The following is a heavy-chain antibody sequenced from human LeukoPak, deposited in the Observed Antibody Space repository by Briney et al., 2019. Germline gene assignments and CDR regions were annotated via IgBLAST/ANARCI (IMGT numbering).Heavy chain of an antibody. Sequence: PSETLSLTCTVSGDSISNSYWSWIRQPPGKTLEWLGNMFYGRSVNYNPSLRSRITISVDTSKNQFYLNLSSVTAADTAVYYCARPGRNRKDGYRYWGQGTLVTVSS. V-gene: IGHV4-59*12. D-gene: IGHD5-24*01. CDR2: MFYGRSV. J-gene: IGHJ4*02. CDR3: ARPGRNRKDGYRY. CDR1: GDSISNSY.